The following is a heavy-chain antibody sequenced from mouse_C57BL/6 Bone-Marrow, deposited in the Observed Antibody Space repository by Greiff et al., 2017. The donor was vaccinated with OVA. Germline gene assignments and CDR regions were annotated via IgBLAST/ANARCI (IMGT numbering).Heavy chain of an antibody. CDR1: GFTFSSYA. CDR3: TRACITSGRGYAMDY. Sequence: EVQLQESGDGLVKPGGSLKLSCAASGFTFSSYAMSWVRQTPEKRLEWVAYISSGGDYIYYADTVKGRFTLSRDNARNTRDRKRSSLKSEEKAMYDCTRACITSGRGYAMDYWGQGTSVTVSA. J-gene: IGHJ4*01. V-gene: IGHV5-9-1*02. CDR2: ISSGGDYI. D-gene: IGHD1-1*01.